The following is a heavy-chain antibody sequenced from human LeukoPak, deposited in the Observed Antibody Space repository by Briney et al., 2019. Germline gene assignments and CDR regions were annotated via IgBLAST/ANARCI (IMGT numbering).Heavy chain of an antibody. J-gene: IGHJ4*02. CDR2: IRSKAYGGTT. CDR1: GFTFGDYS. CDR3: TRRVADAFDY. V-gene: IGHV3-49*04. Sequence: GRSLRLSCTTSGFTFGDYSMNWARQAPGKGLEWVGFIRSKAYGGTTEYAASVQGRFIISRDDSKSIAYLQMSCLKTEDTAVYYCTRRVADAFDYWGQGTLVTVSS. D-gene: IGHD2-15*01.